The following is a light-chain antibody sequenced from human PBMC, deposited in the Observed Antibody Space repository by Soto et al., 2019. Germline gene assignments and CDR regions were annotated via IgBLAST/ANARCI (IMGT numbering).Light chain of an antibody. CDR3: QQFGSSPPWT. V-gene: IGKV3-20*01. Sequence: EIVLTQSPGTLSLSPGERATLSCRASQSVSSNYLVWYQQKPGQPPRLLIYDASSRATGIPDRFSGSGSGTDFTLTISRLEPEDFALYYCQQFGSSPPWTFGQGTKVEIK. CDR2: DAS. CDR1: QSVSSNY. J-gene: IGKJ1*01.